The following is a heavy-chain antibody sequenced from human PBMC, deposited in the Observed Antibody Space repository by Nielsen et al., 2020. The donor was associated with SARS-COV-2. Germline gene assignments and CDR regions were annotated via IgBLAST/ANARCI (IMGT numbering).Heavy chain of an antibody. CDR1: GFTFSSYG. J-gene: IGHJ4*02. V-gene: IGHV3-30*18. CDR3: AKDRRAAGLY. CDR2: ISYDGSNK. Sequence: GESLKISCASSGFTFSSYGMHWVRQAPGKGLEWVAVISYDGSNKYYADSVEGRFTISRDNSKNTLYLQMNSLRAEDTAVYYCAKDRRAAGLYWGQGTLVTVSS. D-gene: IGHD6-13*01.